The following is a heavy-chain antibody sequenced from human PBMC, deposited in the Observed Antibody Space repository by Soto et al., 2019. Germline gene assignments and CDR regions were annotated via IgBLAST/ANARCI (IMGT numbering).Heavy chain of an antibody. CDR3: ARSQVVVAANNLQAWWYFDL. CDR2: ISSSSSTI. Sequence: GGSLRLSCAASGFTFSSYSMNWVRQAPGKGLEWVSYISSSSSTIYYADSVKGRFTISRDNAKNSLYLQMNSLRAEDTAVYYCARSQVVVAANNLQAWWYFDLWGRGTLVTVSS. V-gene: IGHV3-48*01. CDR1: GFTFSSYS. D-gene: IGHD2-15*01. J-gene: IGHJ2*01.